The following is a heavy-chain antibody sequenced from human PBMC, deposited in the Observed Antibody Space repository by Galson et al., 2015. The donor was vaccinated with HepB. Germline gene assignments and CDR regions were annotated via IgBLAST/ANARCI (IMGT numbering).Heavy chain of an antibody. CDR1: GFTFSSYG. V-gene: IGHV3-30*18. Sequence: SLRLSCAASGFTFSSYGMHWVRQAPGKGLEWVAVISYDGSNKYYADSVKGRFTISRDNSKNTLYLQMNSLRAEDTAVYYCAKGYNWNYGGFDYWGQGTLVTVSS. CDR3: AKGYNWNYGGFDY. D-gene: IGHD1-7*01. J-gene: IGHJ4*02. CDR2: ISYDGSNK.